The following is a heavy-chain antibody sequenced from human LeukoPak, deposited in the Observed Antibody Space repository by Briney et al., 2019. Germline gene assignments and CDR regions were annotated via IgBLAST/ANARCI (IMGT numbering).Heavy chain of an antibody. J-gene: IGHJ4*02. Sequence: PSETLSLTCTVSGGSISSSSDYWGWIRQPPGKGLEWIGTIYYSGSTYYNPSLKSRVTISVDTSKNQFSLNLNSVTAAGTAVYYRARAEGIAVSNFDYWGQGTLVTVSS. CDR3: ARAEGIAVSNFDY. CDR1: GGSISSSSDY. CDR2: IYYSGST. V-gene: IGHV4-39*01. D-gene: IGHD6-19*01.